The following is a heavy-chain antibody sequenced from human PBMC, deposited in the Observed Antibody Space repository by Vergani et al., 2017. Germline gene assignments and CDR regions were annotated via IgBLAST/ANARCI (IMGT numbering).Heavy chain of an antibody. D-gene: IGHD1-14*01. CDR3: ARGTGYYFDY. Sequence: QVKLQESGPGLLKPSQTLSLTCTVSGESIRSGSHYWSWIRQPAGKGPEWIGHIHTGGSTDLNPSFKSRVSISVDTSKSQFSLKLNSVTVADTAVYYCARGTGYYFDYWGQGTLVTVSS. CDR2: IHTGGST. V-gene: IGHV4-61*02. J-gene: IGHJ4*02. CDR1: GESIRSGSHY.